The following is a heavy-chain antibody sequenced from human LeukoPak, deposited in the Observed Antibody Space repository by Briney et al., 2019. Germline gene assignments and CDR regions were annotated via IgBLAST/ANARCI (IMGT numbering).Heavy chain of an antibody. J-gene: IGHJ4*02. CDR2: ISAYNGNT. Sequence: GASVKVSCKASGYTFTSYGISWVRQAPGHGLEWMGWISAYNGNTNYAQKLQGRVTMTTDTSTSTAYMELRSLRSDDTAVYYCARGGEIVITTNYFDYWGQGTLVTVPS. CDR3: ARGGEIVITTNYFDY. V-gene: IGHV1-18*01. D-gene: IGHD3-22*01. CDR1: GYTFTSYG.